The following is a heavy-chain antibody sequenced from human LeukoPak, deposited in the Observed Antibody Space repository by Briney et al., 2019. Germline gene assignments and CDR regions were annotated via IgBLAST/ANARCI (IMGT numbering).Heavy chain of an antibody. Sequence: GGSLRLSCAASGFPFSNSWMHWVRQVPGKGLEWVSAISGSGGSTYYADSVKGRFTISRDNSKNTLYLQMNSLRAEDTAVYYCAKDRSGVVVAATNYWGQGTLVTVSS. CDR1: GFPFSNSW. J-gene: IGHJ4*02. CDR2: ISGSGGST. V-gene: IGHV3-23*01. CDR3: AKDRSGVVVAATNY. D-gene: IGHD2-15*01.